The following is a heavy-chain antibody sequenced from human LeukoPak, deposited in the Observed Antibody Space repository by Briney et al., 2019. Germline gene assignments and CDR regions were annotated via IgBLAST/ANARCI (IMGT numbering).Heavy chain of an antibody. CDR1: GGSFSGYY. V-gene: IGHV4-34*01. D-gene: IGHD6-13*01. CDR3: ARGLAAARLSVAWFDP. CDR2: INHSGST. Sequence: SETLSLTCAVYGGSFSGYYWSWLRQPPGKGLEWIGEINHSGSTNSNTSLKSRVTISVDTYKNQFSLKLSSVTAADTAVYYCARGLAAARLSVAWFDPWGQGTLVTVSS. J-gene: IGHJ5*02.